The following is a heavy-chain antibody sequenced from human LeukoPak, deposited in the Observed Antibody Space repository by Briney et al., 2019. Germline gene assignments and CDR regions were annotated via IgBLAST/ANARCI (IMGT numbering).Heavy chain of an antibody. Sequence: ASVKVSCKASGYTFTGYYMHWVRQAPGQGLEWRGWINPNSGGTNYAQKFQGRVTMTRDTSISTAYMELSRLRSDDTAVYYCARDPFGYCSSTSCYASDYWGQGTLVTVSS. V-gene: IGHV1-2*02. D-gene: IGHD2-2*01. CDR2: INPNSGGT. J-gene: IGHJ4*02. CDR1: GYTFTGYY. CDR3: ARDPFGYCSSTSCYASDY.